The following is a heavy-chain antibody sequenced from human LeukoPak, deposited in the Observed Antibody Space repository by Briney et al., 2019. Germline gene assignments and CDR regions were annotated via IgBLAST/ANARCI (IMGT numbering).Heavy chain of an antibody. Sequence: GSLRLSCTAPGVTFGDYVMSWFRQPPGKGLEWIGEINHSGSTNYNPSLKSRVTISVDTSKNQFSLRLSSVTAADTAVYYCARDRTELVPSGWYFDLWGRGTLVTVSS. J-gene: IGHJ2*01. CDR2: INHSGST. V-gene: IGHV4-34*01. CDR3: ARDRTELVPSGWYFDL. D-gene: IGHD6-13*01. CDR1: GVTFGDYV.